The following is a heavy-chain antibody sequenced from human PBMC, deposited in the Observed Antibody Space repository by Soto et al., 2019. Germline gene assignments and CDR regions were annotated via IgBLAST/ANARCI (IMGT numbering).Heavy chain of an antibody. CDR1: GGTFSSYA. CDR3: ARITYYYDSSGYPDDAFDI. CDR2: IIPIFGTA. J-gene: IGHJ3*02. Sequence: QVQLVQSGAEVKKPGSSVKVSCKASGGTFSSYAISWVRQAPGQGLEWMGGIIPIFGTANYAQKFQGRVTITADESTSTAYMELSSLRSEDTAVYYCARITYYYDSSGYPDDAFDIWGQGTMVPVSS. D-gene: IGHD3-22*01. V-gene: IGHV1-69*01.